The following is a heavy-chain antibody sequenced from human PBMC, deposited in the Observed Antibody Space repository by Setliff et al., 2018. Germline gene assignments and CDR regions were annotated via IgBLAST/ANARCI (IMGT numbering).Heavy chain of an antibody. J-gene: IGHJ6*03. CDR1: GASINSLSW. CDR3: VRTDYSDGRYSMDV. V-gene: IGHV4-4*02. Sequence: PSETLSLTCTVSGASINSLSWWSWVRQPPEKGLEWIGEINHSGNTNYNPSLKSQVTISVDKSTNQFSLKLNSVTAADTAVYYCVRTDYSDGRYSMDVWGKGTTVTVSS. CDR2: INHSGNT. D-gene: IGHD6-19*01.